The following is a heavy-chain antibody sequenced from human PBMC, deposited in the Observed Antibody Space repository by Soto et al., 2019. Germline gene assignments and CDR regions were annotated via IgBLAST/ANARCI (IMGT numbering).Heavy chain of an antibody. CDR2: IKQDGSEK. CDR1: GFTFSSYW. J-gene: IGHJ4*02. Sequence: EVQLVESGGGLVQPGGSLRLSCAASGFTFSSYWMSWVRQAPGKGREWVANIKQDGSEKYYVDSVKGRFTISRDNAKNSLYLQMNSLRAEDTAVYYCARDSPYDFWSGQLQYWGQGTLVTVSS. CDR3: ARDSPYDFWSGQLQY. D-gene: IGHD3-3*01. V-gene: IGHV3-7*01.